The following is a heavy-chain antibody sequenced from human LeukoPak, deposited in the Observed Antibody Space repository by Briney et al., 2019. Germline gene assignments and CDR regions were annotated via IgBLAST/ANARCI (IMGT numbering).Heavy chain of an antibody. D-gene: IGHD3-10*01. CDR3: ARYASGSYYWFDP. J-gene: IGHJ5*02. CDR1: GRSISSTSYH. Sequence: SPSLSPTRTVSGRSISSTSYHWAWIRQPPGKGLEWFPTVYYTSSAHYNSSLKSRLTICVDTSKSQFSLKLSSVTTADTALYYCARYASGSYYWFDPWGEGTLVTVSS. CDR2: VYYTSSA. V-gene: IGHV4-39*01.